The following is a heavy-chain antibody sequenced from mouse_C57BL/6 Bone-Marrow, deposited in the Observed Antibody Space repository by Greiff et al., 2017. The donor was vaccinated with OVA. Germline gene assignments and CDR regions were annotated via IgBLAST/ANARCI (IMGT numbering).Heavy chain of an antibody. V-gene: IGHV5-9-1*02. J-gene: IGHJ3*01. Sequence: DVKLVESGEGLVKPGGSLKLSCAASGFTFSSYAMSWVRQTPEKRLECVAYISSGGDYIYYADTAKGRFTISRDNARNTRYLQMQSQTSEDTAMSYCTKPWFAYWGQGTLVTVSA. CDR3: TKPWFAY. CDR1: GFTFSSYA. CDR2: ISSGGDYI.